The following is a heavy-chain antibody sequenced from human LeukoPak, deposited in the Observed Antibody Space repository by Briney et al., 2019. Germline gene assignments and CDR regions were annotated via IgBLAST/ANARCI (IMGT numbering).Heavy chain of an antibody. J-gene: IGHJ4*02. D-gene: IGHD3-16*01. CDR2: LRGDGST. V-gene: IGHV3-23*01. CDR1: GFTFSRYA. Sequence: GGSLRLSCVASGFTFSRYAMSWVRQAPARGLEWVASLRGDGSTFYADSVKGRFTLSRDESRNTVYLQLTYLRVEDTAVYYCAKASWVSSADAVLWGQGTPVTVSS. CDR3: AKASWVSSADAVL.